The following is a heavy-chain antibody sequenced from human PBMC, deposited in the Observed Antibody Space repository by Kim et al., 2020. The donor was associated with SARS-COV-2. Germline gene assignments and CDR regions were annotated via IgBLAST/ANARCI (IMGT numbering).Heavy chain of an antibody. CDR2: ISSSSSYI. V-gene: IGHV3-21*04. CDR3: ARGAVAGTLGDY. CDR1: GFTFSSYS. Sequence: GGSLRLSCAASGFTFSSYSMNWVRQAPGKGLEWVSSISSSSSYIYYADSVKGRFTISRDNAKNSLYLQMISLRAEDTAVYYCARGAVAGTLGDYWGQGTLVTVSS. J-gene: IGHJ4*02. D-gene: IGHD6-19*01.